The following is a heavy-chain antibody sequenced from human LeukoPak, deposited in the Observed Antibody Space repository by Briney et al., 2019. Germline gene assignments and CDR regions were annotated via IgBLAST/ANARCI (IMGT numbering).Heavy chain of an antibody. CDR3: ARDRARGWKDRDFDY. Sequence: GSLRLSCAASGFTFNSYYMSWVRQAPGKGLEWIGEINHSGSTNYNPSLKSRVTISVDTSKNQFSLKLSSVTAADTAVYYCARDRARGWKDRDFDYWGQGTLVTVSS. CDR1: GFTFNSYY. CDR2: INHSGST. D-gene: IGHD6-19*01. J-gene: IGHJ4*02. V-gene: IGHV4-34*01.